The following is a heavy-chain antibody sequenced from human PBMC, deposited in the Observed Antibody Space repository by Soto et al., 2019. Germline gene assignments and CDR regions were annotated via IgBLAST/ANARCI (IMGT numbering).Heavy chain of an antibody. Sequence: VSVKVSCKASGYTFTSYDINWVRQATGQGLEWMGWMNPNSGNTGYAQKFQGRVTMTRRTSISTAYMELSSLRSEDTAVYYCARGDCSSTSCYVSGDNWFDPWGQGTLVTVSS. CDR1: GYTFTSYD. V-gene: IGHV1-8*01. CDR3: ARGDCSSTSCYVSGDNWFDP. CDR2: MNPNSGNT. J-gene: IGHJ5*02. D-gene: IGHD2-2*01.